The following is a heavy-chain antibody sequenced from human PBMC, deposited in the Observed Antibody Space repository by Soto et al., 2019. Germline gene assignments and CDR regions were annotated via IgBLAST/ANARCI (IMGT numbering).Heavy chain of an antibody. CDR2: IYYSGST. J-gene: IGHJ5*02. V-gene: IGHV4-59*08. Sequence: PSETLSLTCTVSGGSIRSYYWSWIRQPPGKGLEWIGYIYYSGSTNYNPSLESRVTISVDTSKNQFSLKLSSVTAADTAVYYCERNSEYYGSTYGCWLDPWCQGNLVTVSS. CDR1: GGSIRSYY. D-gene: IGHD3-10*01. CDR3: ERNSEYYGSTYGCWLDP.